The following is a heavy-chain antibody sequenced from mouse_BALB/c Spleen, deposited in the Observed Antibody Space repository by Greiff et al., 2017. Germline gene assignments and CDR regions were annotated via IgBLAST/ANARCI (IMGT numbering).Heavy chain of an antibody. CDR2: ISSGGSYT. D-gene: IGHD1-1*02. CDR3: TRGFGGNYWYFDV. J-gene: IGHJ1*01. V-gene: IGHV5-6-4*01. Sequence: EVKLVESGGGLVKPGGSLKLSCAASGFTFSSYTMSWVRQTPEKRLEWVATISSGGSYTYYPDSVKGRFTISRDNAKNTLYLQMSSLKSEDTAMYYCTRGFGGNYWYFDVWGAGTTVTVSS. CDR1: GFTFSSYT.